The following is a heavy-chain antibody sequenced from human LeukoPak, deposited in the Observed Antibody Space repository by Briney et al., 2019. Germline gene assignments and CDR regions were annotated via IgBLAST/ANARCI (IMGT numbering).Heavy chain of an antibody. CDR1: GYTFTGYY. J-gene: IGHJ4*02. V-gene: IGHV1-2*02. D-gene: IGHD3-3*01. CDR3: ARVGYDFWSGYHVDGAPGDY. Sequence: GASVKVSCKASGYTFTGYYMHWVRQAPGQGLEWMGWINPNSGGTNYAQKFQGRVTMTRDTSISTAYMELSRLRSDDTAVYYCARVGYDFWSGYHVDGAPGDYWGQGTLVTVSS. CDR2: INPNSGGT.